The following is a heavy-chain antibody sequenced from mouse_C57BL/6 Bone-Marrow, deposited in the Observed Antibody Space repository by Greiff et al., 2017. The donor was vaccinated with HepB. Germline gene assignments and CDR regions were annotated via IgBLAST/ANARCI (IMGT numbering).Heavy chain of an antibody. CDR1: GFTFSDYG. J-gene: IGHJ3*01. D-gene: IGHD2-12*01. CDR3: ARRRRGRGFAD. CDR2: ISSGSSTI. Sequence: DVMLVESGGGLVKPGGSLKLSCAASGFTFSDYGMHWVRQAPEKGLEWVAYISSGSSTIYYADTVKGRFTISRDNAKNTLFLQMTSLRSEDTAMYYCARRRRGRGFADWGQGTLVTVSA. V-gene: IGHV5-17*01.